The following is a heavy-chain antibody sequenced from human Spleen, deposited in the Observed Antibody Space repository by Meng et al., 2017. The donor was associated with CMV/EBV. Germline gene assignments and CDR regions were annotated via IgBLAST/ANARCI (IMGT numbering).Heavy chain of an antibody. CDR3: ARERGFGSPGEFDP. V-gene: IGHV1-2*06. Sequence: QVQLVQSGADVKKPGASVKVSCKTSGYTFTGYYLHWVRQAPRQGLEWMGRINPNRGDTNYAQNVQGRVTMTRDTSISKAYMELSRLRSDDTAIYYCARERGFGSPGEFDPWGQGTLVTVSS. CDR2: INPNRGDT. D-gene: IGHD3-10*01. CDR1: GYTFTGYY. J-gene: IGHJ5*02.